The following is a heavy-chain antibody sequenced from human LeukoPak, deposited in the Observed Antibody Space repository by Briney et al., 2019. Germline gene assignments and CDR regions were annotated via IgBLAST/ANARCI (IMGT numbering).Heavy chain of an antibody. J-gene: IGHJ4*02. CDR2: IYNSGST. Sequence: SETLSLTCTVSGASLSNYYWTWIRQPPGKGLEWIEYIYNSGSTNYDPSLKSRVTISMDMSKKQFSLKLTSVTAADTAVYYCARGMELVSTPFDHWGQGTLVTVSS. V-gene: IGHV4-59*01. D-gene: IGHD5/OR15-5a*01. CDR1: GASLSNYY. CDR3: ARGMELVSTPFDH.